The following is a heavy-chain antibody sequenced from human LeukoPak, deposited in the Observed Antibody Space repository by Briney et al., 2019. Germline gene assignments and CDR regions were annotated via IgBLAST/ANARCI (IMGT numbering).Heavy chain of an antibody. V-gene: IGHV3-53*01. Sequence: GGSLRLSCAASGFSVSSNHMSWVRQAPGKGPEWVSVIYSGSSTYYADPVRGRFIISRDNSKSTLYLQMNSLRAEDTAVYYCARVFQRDYYFDYWDQGTLVTVSS. CDR3: ARVFQRDYYFDY. CDR1: GFSVSSNH. D-gene: IGHD6-25*01. J-gene: IGHJ4*02. CDR2: IYSGSST.